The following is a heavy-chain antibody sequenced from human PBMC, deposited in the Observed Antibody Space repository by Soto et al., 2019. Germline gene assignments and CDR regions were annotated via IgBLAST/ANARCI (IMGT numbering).Heavy chain of an antibody. D-gene: IGHD2-21*01. V-gene: IGHV4-30-2*01. Sequence: TLSLPCAVSGGSVTSGCYSWGWIRQPPGQGLEWIGYMYHSGNTYYNPSLKGRVTISLEHSRNKFSLRLNSVTAAETAVYFCASSKYDVVAGSVWFDPWGQGTLVTVS. CDR1: GGSVTSGCYS. CDR2: MYHSGNT. CDR3: ASSKYDVVAGSVWFDP. J-gene: IGHJ5*02.